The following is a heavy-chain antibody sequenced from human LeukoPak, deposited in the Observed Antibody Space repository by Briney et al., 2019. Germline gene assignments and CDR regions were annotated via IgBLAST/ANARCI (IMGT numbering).Heavy chain of an antibody. CDR2: ISAYNGNT. CDR1: GYTFTSYG. J-gene: IGHJ4*02. Sequence: GASARVSCKASGYTFTSYGISWVRQAPGQGLEWMGWISAYNGNTNYAQKLQGRVTMTTDTSTSTAYMELRSLRSDDTAVYYCARDLLYFDWLAYWGQGTLVTVSS. D-gene: IGHD3-9*01. CDR3: ARDLLYFDWLAY. V-gene: IGHV1-18*01.